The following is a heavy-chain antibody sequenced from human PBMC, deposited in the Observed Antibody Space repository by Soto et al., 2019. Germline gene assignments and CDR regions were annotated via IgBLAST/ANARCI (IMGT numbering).Heavy chain of an antibody. V-gene: IGHV3-48*02. Sequence: GGSLRLSCAASGFTFSSYAMSWVRQAPGKGLEWVSYISSSSSTIYYADSVKGRFTISRDNAKNSLYLQMNSLRDEDTAVYYCARSGDSSGYYGYNWFDPWGQGTLVTVAS. J-gene: IGHJ5*02. D-gene: IGHD3-22*01. CDR3: ARSGDSSGYYGYNWFDP. CDR2: ISSSSSTI. CDR1: GFTFSSYA.